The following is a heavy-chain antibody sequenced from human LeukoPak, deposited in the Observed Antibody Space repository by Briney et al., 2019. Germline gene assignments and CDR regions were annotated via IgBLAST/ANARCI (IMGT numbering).Heavy chain of an antibody. J-gene: IGHJ6*02. CDR3: ARVGGGGYYYGMDV. D-gene: IGHD2-15*01. CDR1: GGSISSYF. V-gene: IGHV4-59*01. Sequence: SETLSLTCTVSGGSISSYFWSWIRQPPGKGLEWIGYIHYSGKTNYNPSLKSRVTISVDTSKNQFSLKLSSVTAADTAVYYCARVGGGGYYYGMDVWGQGTTVTVSS. CDR2: IHYSGKT.